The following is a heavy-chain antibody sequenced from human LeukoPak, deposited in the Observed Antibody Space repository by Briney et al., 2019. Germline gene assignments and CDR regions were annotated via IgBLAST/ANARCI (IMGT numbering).Heavy chain of an antibody. D-gene: IGHD2-15*01. CDR2: IRNDGFYK. CDR3: ARVVAGSAFDH. V-gene: IGHV3-30*02. J-gene: IGHJ4*02. Sequence: PGGSLRLSCGTSGFTFSDHAMHWVRQAPGKGLEWLAFIRNDGFYKYYSESGKGRFIISRDNSKNTLFLRMNSLRPDDTALYYCARVVAGSAFDHWGQGTLVAVSS. CDR1: GFTFSDHA.